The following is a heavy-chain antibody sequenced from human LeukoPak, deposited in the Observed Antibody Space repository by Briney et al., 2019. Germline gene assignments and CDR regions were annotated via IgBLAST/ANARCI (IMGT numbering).Heavy chain of an antibody. CDR3: ARVEEGYGSGRRENYYYYYMAV. V-gene: IGHV4-59*01. J-gene: IGHJ6*03. Sequence: LETLSLTCTVSGGSISSYYWSWLRQPPGKGLEWIGDHHYSGSTNYKPSLKSRATISVDTSKNQFSLKLSSVTAADTAVYYCARVEEGYGSGRRENYYYYYMAVWGKGTTVTISS. CDR1: GGSISSYY. D-gene: IGHD3-10*01. CDR2: HHYSGST.